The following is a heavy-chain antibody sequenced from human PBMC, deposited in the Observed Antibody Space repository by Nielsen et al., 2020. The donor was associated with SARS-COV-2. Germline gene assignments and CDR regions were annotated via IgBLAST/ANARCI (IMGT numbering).Heavy chain of an antibody. Sequence: GGSLRLSCAASGFIFSNYAMHWVRRAPGKGLEWVAIISYDGSNIYADSVKGRFTISRDNSKNTLYLQMTSLRPEDTAVYYCARETIDYSSSFFDYWGQRTLVTVSS. J-gene: IGHJ4*02. D-gene: IGHD6-6*01. CDR2: ISYDGSNI. CDR1: GFIFSNYA. V-gene: IGHV3-30*04. CDR3: ARETIDYSSSFFDY.